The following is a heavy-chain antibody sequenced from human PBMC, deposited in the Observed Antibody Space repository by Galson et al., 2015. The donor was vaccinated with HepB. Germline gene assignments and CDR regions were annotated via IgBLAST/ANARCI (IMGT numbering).Heavy chain of an antibody. CDR1: GLTFSSYG. CDR2: ISYDGSNK. J-gene: IGHJ4*02. Sequence: SPRLSCAASGLTFSSYGMHWVRQAPGKGLEWVAVISYDGSNKYYADSVKGRFTISRDNSKNTLYLQMNSLRAEDTAVYYCVRAMTTVTLFDYWGQGTLVTVSS. V-gene: IGHV3-30*03. CDR3: VRAMTTVTLFDY. D-gene: IGHD4-17*01.